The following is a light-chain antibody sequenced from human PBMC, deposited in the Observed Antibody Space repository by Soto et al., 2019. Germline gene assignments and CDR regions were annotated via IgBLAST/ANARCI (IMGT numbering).Light chain of an antibody. CDR1: SSNIGNNY. Sequence: QSVLTQPPSVSAAPGQKVTISCSGSSSNIGNNYEFWYQQLPGTAPKLLIYDNDKRPSGIPDRFSGSKSGTSATLGITGLQTGDEADYYCATWDRSLSVGVFGGGTQLTVL. J-gene: IGLJ2*01. CDR3: ATWDRSLSVGV. V-gene: IGLV1-51*01. CDR2: DND.